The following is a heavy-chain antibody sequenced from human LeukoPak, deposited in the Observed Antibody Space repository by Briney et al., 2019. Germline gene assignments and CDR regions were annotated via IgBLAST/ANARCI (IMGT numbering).Heavy chain of an antibody. CDR1: GGSISSYF. CDR2: IYYSGST. J-gene: IGHJ5*02. Sequence: SETLSLTCTVSGGSISSYFWSWIRQPPGKGLEWIGYIYYSGSTNYNPSLKSRVTISVDTSKNQFSLKLSSVTAADTAVYYCARVSTANWFDPWGQGTLVTVSS. V-gene: IGHV4-59*01. D-gene: IGHD3-16*02. CDR3: ARVSTANWFDP.